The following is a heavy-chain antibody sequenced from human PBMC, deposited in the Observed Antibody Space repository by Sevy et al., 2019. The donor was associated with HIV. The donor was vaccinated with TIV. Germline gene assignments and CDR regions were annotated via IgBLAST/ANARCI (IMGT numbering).Heavy chain of an antibody. V-gene: IGHV3-7*01. Sequence: GGSLRLSCAASGLTFSSYWMTWVRQPPGKGLEWVANINQGGSQEYYVDSVKGRFTISRDNTKNSLYLQINSLRAEDTAVYYCATILPAGVPAEYFQHWGQGTLVTVSS. CDR2: INQGGSQE. J-gene: IGHJ1*01. D-gene: IGHD2-2*01. CDR1: GLTFSSYW. CDR3: ATILPAGVPAEYFQH.